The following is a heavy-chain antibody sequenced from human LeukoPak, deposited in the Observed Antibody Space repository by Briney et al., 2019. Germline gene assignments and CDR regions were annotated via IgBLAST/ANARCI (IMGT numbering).Heavy chain of an antibody. D-gene: IGHD7-27*01. CDR3: ARHNPASGLGMYFDL. J-gene: IGHJ2*01. CDR1: GSRFTSYR. CDR2: IYPGEFDH. Sequence: GASLKTSFKGPGSRFTSYRIGWVRQMPGKGLEWMGIIYPGEFDHRYSTSFQAGVTISADKSISTAYLQWSSLKASNPAKYYSARHNPASGLGMYFDLWGRGTLVSVSS. V-gene: IGHV5-51*01.